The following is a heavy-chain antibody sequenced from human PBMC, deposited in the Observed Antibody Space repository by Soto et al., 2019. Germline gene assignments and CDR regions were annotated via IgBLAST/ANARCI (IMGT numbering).Heavy chain of an antibody. D-gene: IGHD3-16*01. Sequence: QVQLVQSGAEVKKPGASVKVSCKVSGNTLAELSIHWVREAPGKGLEWMGGFDPDDDKIIYAQKFQDRVSMTEDTSTDTAYMELSSLRSEDTAVYYCATVLGVFVHYDSNRGAFDIWGQGTMVTVSS. CDR2: FDPDDDKI. V-gene: IGHV1-24*01. CDR1: GNTLAELS. J-gene: IGHJ3*02. CDR3: ATVLGVFVHYDSNRGAFDI.